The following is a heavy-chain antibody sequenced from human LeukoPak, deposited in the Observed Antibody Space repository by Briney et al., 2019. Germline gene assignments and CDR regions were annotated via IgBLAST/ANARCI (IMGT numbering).Heavy chain of an antibody. J-gene: IGHJ5*02. Sequence: ASVKVSCKASGYTFIDYYIHWVRQAPGQGLEWMGWINPNSGGTNYAQHFQGRVTMTRDTSIRTAYMELSRLRSDDTAVYSCANTYGSGSYYKGGFDPWGQGTLVTVSS. CDR1: GYTFIDYY. D-gene: IGHD3-10*01. V-gene: IGHV1-2*02. CDR3: ANTYGSGSYYKGGFDP. CDR2: INPNSGGT.